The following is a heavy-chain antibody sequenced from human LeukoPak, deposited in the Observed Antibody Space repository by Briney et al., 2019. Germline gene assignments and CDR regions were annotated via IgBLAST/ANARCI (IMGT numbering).Heavy chain of an antibody. V-gene: IGHV3-7*01. D-gene: IGHD1-26*01. CDR1: GFTFSSYW. Sequence: PTGGSLRLSCAASGFTFSSYWMSWVRQAPGKGLEWVANIKQDGSEKYYVDSVKGRFTISRDNAKNSLYLQMNSLRAKDTAVYYCARGRSFDAFDIWGQGTMVTVSS. CDR2: IKQDGSEK. CDR3: ARGRSFDAFDI. J-gene: IGHJ3*02.